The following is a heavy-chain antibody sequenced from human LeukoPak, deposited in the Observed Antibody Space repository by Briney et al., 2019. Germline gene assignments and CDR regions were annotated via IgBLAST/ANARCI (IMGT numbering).Heavy chain of an antibody. V-gene: IGHV4-59*01. CDR1: GGSISSYY. D-gene: IGHD6-13*01. CDR3: ARYHSSSWYYGDYGMDV. CDR2: ISYSGST. Sequence: PSETLSLTCTVSGGSISSYYWSWIRQPPGKGLEWIGYISYSGSTNYNPSLKSRVTISVDTSKNQFSLKLSSVTAADTAVYYCARYHSSSWYYGDYGMDVWGKGTTVTVSS. J-gene: IGHJ6*04.